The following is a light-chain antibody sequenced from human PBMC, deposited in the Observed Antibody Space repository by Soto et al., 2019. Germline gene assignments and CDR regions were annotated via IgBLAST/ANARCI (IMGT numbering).Light chain of an antibody. Sequence: DIQMTQSPSSLSASVGDRVTITCRASQSISSYLKWYQQKPGKAPKHMIYAASSLQSGVPSRLSGSGSGTDFTLTISSLQPEDFATYYCQQSYSTPRSITFGQGTRLEIK. V-gene: IGKV1-39*01. CDR2: AAS. CDR1: QSISSY. J-gene: IGKJ5*01. CDR3: QQSYSTPRSIT.